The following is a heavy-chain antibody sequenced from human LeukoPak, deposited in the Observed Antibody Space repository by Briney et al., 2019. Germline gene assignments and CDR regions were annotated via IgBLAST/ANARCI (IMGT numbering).Heavy chain of an antibody. J-gene: IGHJ4*02. CDR3: ARDVSDEYDSASRIHLDF. CDR1: EFTFSRYW. CDR2: IKKDGSNK. D-gene: IGHD2/OR15-2a*01. V-gene: IGHV3-7*01. Sequence: GGSLRLSCAASEFTFSRYWMTWVRQASGKGLEWVANIKKDGSNKNYVDSVKGRFTISRDNAKNSLYLQMNSLRVEDTAVYYCARDVSDEYDSASRIHLDFWGRGSLVTVSS.